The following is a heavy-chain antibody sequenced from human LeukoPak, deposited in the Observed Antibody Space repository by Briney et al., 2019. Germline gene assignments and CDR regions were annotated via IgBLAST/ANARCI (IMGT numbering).Heavy chain of an antibody. Sequence: GRSLRLSCAASGFTFSSYGMHWVRQAPGKGLEWVAVISYDGSNKYYADSVKGRFTISRDNSKNTLYLQMNSLRAEDTAVYYCATHLITMIVVVMSYWGQGTLVTVSS. J-gene: IGHJ4*02. CDR3: ATHLITMIVVVMSY. D-gene: IGHD3-22*01. CDR2: ISYDGSNK. CDR1: GFTFSSYG. V-gene: IGHV3-30*03.